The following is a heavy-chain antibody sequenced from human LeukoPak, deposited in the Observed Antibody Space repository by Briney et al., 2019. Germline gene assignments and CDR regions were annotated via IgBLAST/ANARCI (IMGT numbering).Heavy chain of an antibody. Sequence: SETLSLTCTVSGGSISSYYWSWIRQPPGKGLEWIGYIYYSGSTNYNPSLKSRVTISVDTSKNQFSLKLSSVTAADTAVYYCASSEGTGYSSGWNFDYWGQGTLVTVSS. J-gene: IGHJ4*02. CDR1: GGSISSYY. D-gene: IGHD6-19*01. CDR2: IYYSGST. CDR3: ASSEGTGYSSGWNFDY. V-gene: IGHV4-59*01.